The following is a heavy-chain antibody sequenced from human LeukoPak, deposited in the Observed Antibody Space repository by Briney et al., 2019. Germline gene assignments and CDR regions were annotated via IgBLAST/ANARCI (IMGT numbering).Heavy chain of an antibody. J-gene: IGHJ4*02. Sequence: PPETLCLTCTASGGSISSSSYYWGWIRQPPGKGLEWIGSIYYSGTTYYNPSLKSRVTISVDTSNNQFSLKLSSVTAADTAVYYCARGARDILTGYRLWYFDYWGQGTPVTVSS. CDR1: GGSISSSSYY. D-gene: IGHD3-9*01. V-gene: IGHV4-39*01. CDR3: ARGARDILTGYRLWYFDY. CDR2: IYYSGTT.